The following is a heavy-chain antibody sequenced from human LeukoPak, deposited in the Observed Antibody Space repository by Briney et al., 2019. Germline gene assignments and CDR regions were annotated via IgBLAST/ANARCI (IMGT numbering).Heavy chain of an antibody. D-gene: IGHD3-22*01. J-gene: IGHJ4*02. Sequence: PSETLSLTCTVSGGSISSYYWSWIRQPPGKGLEWIGYIYYSGSTNYNPSLKSRVTISVDTSKNQFSLKLSSVTAADTAVYYCARSWTYDSSTYYVYWGQGTLVTVSS. CDR1: GGSISSYY. CDR3: ARSWTYDSSTYYVY. V-gene: IGHV4-59*01. CDR2: IYYSGST.